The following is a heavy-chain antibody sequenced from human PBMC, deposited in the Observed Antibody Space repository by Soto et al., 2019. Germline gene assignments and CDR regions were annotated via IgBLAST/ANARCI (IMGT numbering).Heavy chain of an antibody. Sequence: SETLSLTCAVYGGSFSGYYWSWIRQPPGKGLEWIGEINHSGSTNYNPSLKSRVTISVDTSKNQFSLKLCSVTAADTAVYYCARGPLHRADSSGPSRPFDIWGQGTMVTVSS. CDR3: ARGPLHRADSSGPSRPFDI. V-gene: IGHV4-34*01. CDR1: GGSFSGYY. J-gene: IGHJ3*02. D-gene: IGHD6-19*01. CDR2: INHSGST.